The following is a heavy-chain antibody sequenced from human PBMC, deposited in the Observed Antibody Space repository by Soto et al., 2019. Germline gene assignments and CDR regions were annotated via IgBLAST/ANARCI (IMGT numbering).Heavy chain of an antibody. CDR3: ARRPPNYGVLTGYPNWFDP. J-gene: IGHJ5*02. CDR2: IFWDDDK. D-gene: IGHD3-9*01. CDR1: GFSLSTSEVG. Sequence: SGPTLVNPTETLTLTCTFSGFSLSTSEVGVGWIRQPPGKALEWLALIFWDDDKWYSPSLKNRLTITKDTSKSQVVLTLTNVEPVDTATYYCARRPPNYGVLTGYPNWFDPWGQGTLVTVSS. V-gene: IGHV2-5*02.